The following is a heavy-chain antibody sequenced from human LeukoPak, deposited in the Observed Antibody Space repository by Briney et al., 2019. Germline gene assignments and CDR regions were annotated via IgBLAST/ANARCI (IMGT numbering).Heavy chain of an antibody. J-gene: IGHJ2*01. CDR2: IYYSGST. CDR1: GGSISSYY. Sequence: SETLSLTCTVSGGSISSYYWSWIRQPPGKGLEWIGYIYYSGSTNYNPSLKSRVTISVDTSKNQFSLKLSSVTAADTAVYYCARGHLSYCSGGSCYGVFYWYFDLWGRGTLVTASS. D-gene: IGHD2-15*01. V-gene: IGHV4-59*01. CDR3: ARGHLSYCSGGSCYGVFYWYFDL.